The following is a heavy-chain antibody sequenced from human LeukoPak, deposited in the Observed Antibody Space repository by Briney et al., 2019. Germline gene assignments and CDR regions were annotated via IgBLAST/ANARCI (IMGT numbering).Heavy chain of an antibody. J-gene: IGHJ4*02. CDR3: ARAQSNQMATKI. CDR1: GGSISSYY. D-gene: IGHD5-24*01. Sequence: SETLSLTCTVSGGSISSYYWGWIRQPPGKGLGWIGSIYYSGSTYYNPSLKSRVTISVDTSKNQFSLKLSSVTAADTAVYYCARAQSNQMATKIWGQGTLVTVSS. V-gene: IGHV4-39*07. CDR2: IYYSGST.